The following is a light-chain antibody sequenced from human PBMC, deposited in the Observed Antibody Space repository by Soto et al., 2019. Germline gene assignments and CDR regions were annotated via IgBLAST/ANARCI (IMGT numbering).Light chain of an antibody. CDR1: QSISSW. Sequence: DIQMTQSPSTLSASVGDRVTITCLASQSISSWLAWYQQKPGKAPKLLIYKASSLQSGVPSRFSGSGFGTDYTLTISSLQPADFATYYCQQTFKTPHTFGQGTKVDI. J-gene: IGKJ2*01. V-gene: IGKV1-5*03. CDR2: KAS. CDR3: QQTFKTPHT.